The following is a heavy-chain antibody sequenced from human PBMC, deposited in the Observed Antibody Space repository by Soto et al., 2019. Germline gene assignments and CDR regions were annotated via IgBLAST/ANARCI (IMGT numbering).Heavy chain of an antibody. CDR3: ARGMGYDHYYYYYYMDV. CDR2: INHSGST. CDR1: GGSFSGYY. V-gene: IGHV4-34*01. Sequence: SETLSLTCAVYGGSFSGYYWSWIRQPPGKGLEWIGEINHSGSTNYNPSLKSRVTISVDTSKNQFSLKLSSVTAADTAVYYCARGMGYDHYYYYYYMDVWGKGTTVTVSS. J-gene: IGHJ6*03. D-gene: IGHD5-12*01.